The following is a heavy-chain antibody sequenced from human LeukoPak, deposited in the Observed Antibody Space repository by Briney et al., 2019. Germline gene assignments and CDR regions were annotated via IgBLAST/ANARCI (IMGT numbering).Heavy chain of an antibody. CDR1: GGSISTYY. CDR2: MYISGET. D-gene: IGHD6-19*01. Sequence: SETLSLTCTVSGGSISTYYWSWIQQPAGKGLEWIGRMYISGETNYNPSLKSRVTVSLDTSKNHFSLKLNSVTAADTAVYFCASGIQGAGNNYWGQGTLVTVSS. J-gene: IGHJ4*02. CDR3: ASGIQGAGNNY. V-gene: IGHV4-4*07.